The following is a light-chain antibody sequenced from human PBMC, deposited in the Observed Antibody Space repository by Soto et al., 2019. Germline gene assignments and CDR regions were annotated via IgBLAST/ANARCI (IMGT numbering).Light chain of an antibody. V-gene: IGKV3-15*01. CDR3: QQYNNWPRT. CDR2: GAA. J-gene: IGKJ1*01. CDR1: QSVFSS. Sequence: EIVMTQSPATLSVSPGERASLSCRASQSVFSSLSCYQQKPVQAPRLLIYGAATRATGIPARFSGSGSGTEFTLTISSLQSEDFAVYSCQQYNNWPRTFGQGTQVDIK.